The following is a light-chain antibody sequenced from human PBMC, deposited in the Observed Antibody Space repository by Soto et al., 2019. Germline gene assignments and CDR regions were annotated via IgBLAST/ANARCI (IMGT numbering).Light chain of an antibody. Sequence: DIVKTQSPDSLTVSLGERATINCKSSQRVFYSTNNKNYLAWYQQKPGQPPKLLIYWASTRESGVPDRFSGSGSGTDFTLTISSLQAEDVAVYYCQQYYSNPPPFGPGTKVDIK. CDR1: QRVFYSTNNKNY. V-gene: IGKV4-1*01. CDR2: WAS. CDR3: QQYYSNPPP. J-gene: IGKJ3*01.